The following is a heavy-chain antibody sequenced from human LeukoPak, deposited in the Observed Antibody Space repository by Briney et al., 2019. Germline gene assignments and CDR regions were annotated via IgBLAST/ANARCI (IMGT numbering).Heavy chain of an antibody. CDR2: ISSSSSYI. CDR3: ARAPDTAMVRGDSLDY. Sequence: GGSLRLSCAASGFTFSSYSMNWVRQAPGKGLEWVSSISSSSSYIYYADSVKGRFTISRDNAENSLYLQMNSLSAEDTAVYYCARAPDTAMVRGDSLDYWGQGTLVTVSS. J-gene: IGHJ4*02. V-gene: IGHV3-21*01. CDR1: GFTFSSYS. D-gene: IGHD5-18*01.